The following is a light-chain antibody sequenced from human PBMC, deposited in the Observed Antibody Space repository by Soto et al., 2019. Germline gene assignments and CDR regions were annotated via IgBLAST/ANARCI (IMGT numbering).Light chain of an antibody. V-gene: IGLV2-23*01. Sequence: QSVLTQPASVSGSPGQSITISCTGSSSDVGSYNLVSWYQQHPGKAPKLMIYEGSKRPSGVSNRFSGSKSGNTASLTISGLKAEDEADYYCCSYAGGGSYVFGPGTKVTVL. CDR1: SSDVGSYNL. J-gene: IGLJ1*01. CDR2: EGS. CDR3: CSYAGGGSYV.